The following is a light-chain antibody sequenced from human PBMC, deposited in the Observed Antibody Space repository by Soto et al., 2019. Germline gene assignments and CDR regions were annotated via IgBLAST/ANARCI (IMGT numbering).Light chain of an antibody. Sequence: EVVLTQSPATLSLSLGERVTLSCRASQSVSNYLAWSQQKPGQAPRLLIFFASKRATGVPARFSGSGSGTDFTLTISSLEPEDFAAYFCHQRADWPLLSFGGGTKVEL. J-gene: IGKJ4*01. V-gene: IGKV3-11*01. CDR1: QSVSNY. CDR2: FAS. CDR3: HQRADWPLLS.